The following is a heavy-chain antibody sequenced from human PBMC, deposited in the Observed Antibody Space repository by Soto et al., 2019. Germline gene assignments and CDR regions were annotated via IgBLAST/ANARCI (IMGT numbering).Heavy chain of an antibody. V-gene: IGHV4-59*08. CDR2: IYYTGTT. D-gene: IGHD5-12*01. J-gene: IGHJ4*02. CDR3: ARLGRWLQSIDS. CDR1: GGSISDYY. Sequence: QVQLQESGPGLVKPSETLSLTCTVSGGSISDYYWSWIRQHPGKGLEWVGYIYYTGTTTYNPSLKSRLTLSVDTSKNQFSPKLRSVSAADTAVYYCARLGRWLQSIDSWGQGTLVTVSS.